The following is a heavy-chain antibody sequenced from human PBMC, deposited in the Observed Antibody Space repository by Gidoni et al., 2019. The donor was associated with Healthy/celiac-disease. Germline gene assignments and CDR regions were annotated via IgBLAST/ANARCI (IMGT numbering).Heavy chain of an antibody. CDR2: INPNSGGT. J-gene: IGHJ5*02. CDR1: GYTFTGYY. D-gene: IGHD3-16*02. CDR3: AREYYDYVWGSYRSSPSPNWFDP. Sequence: QVQLVQSGAEVKKPGASVKVSCKAAGYTFTGYYMHWMRQAPGQGLEWIGWINPNSGGTNYAQKFQGWVTMTRDTSISTAYMELSRLRSDDTAVYYCAREYYDYVWGSYRSSPSPNWFDPWGQGTLVTVSS. V-gene: IGHV1-2*04.